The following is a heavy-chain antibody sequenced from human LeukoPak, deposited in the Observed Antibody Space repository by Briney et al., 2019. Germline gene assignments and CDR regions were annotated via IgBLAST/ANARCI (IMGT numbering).Heavy chain of an antibody. Sequence: GGSLRLSCAASGFTFSSYGMHWVRQAPGKGLEWVAFIRYDGNNKYYADSVKGRFTISRDNSKNTLYLQMNSLRAEDTAVYYCAKIRTIFGVVIIPEFDYWGQGTLVTVSS. V-gene: IGHV3-30*02. D-gene: IGHD3-3*01. CDR1: GFTFSSYG. CDR2: IRYDGNNK. J-gene: IGHJ4*02. CDR3: AKIRTIFGVVIIPEFDY.